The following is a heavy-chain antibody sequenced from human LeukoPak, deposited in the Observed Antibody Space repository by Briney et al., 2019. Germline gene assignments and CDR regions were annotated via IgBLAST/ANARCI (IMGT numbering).Heavy chain of an antibody. V-gene: IGHV4-34*01. J-gene: IGHJ4*02. Sequence: SETLSLTCAVYGGSFSGYYWSWIRQPPGKGLEWIGEINHSGSTNYNPSLKSRVTISVDTSKNQFSLKLSSVTAADTAVYYCASWGISSGDWGQGTLVTVSS. D-gene: IGHD2-15*01. CDR1: GGSFSGYY. CDR3: ASWGISSGD. CDR2: INHSGST.